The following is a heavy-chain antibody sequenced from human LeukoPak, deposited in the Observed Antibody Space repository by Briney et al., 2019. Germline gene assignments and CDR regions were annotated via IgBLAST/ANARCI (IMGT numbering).Heavy chain of an antibody. CDR2: IYYSGST. CDR1: GGSISSYY. J-gene: IGHJ4*02. CDR3: ARGGGYNPLDYFDY. D-gene: IGHD5-24*01. V-gene: IGHV4-59*08. Sequence: PSETLSLTCTVSGGSISSYYWSWIRQPPGKGLEWIGCIYYSGSTNYNPSLKSRVTISVDTSKNQFSLKLSSVTAADTAVYYCARGGGYNPLDYFDYWGQGTLVTVSP.